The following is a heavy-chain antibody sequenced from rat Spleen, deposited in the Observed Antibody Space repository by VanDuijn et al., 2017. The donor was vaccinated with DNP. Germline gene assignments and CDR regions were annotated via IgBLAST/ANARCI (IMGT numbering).Heavy chain of an antibody. CDR2: ISTGSGNT. J-gene: IGHJ2*01. CDR1: GFTFSHHY. CDR3: ARPDY. Sequence: EVQLVESGGGLVQPGESLKLSCAASGFTFSHHYMAWVRQAPPKGLEWVASISTGSGNTYYRDSVKGRFTVFRDNAKSTLYLQMDSLRSEETATYYCARPDYWGQGVMVTVSS. V-gene: IGHV5S11*01.